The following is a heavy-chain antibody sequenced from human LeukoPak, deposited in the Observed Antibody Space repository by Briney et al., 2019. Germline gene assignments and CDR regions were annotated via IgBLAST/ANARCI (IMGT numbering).Heavy chain of an antibody. CDR2: ISGSGGST. Sequence: GGSLRLSCAASGFTFSSYGMSWVRQAPGKGLEWVSAISGSGGSTYYADSVKGRFTISRDNSKNTLYLQMNSLRAEDTAVYYCASREGGQQLDPNNDAFDIWGQGTMVTVSS. CDR3: ASREGGQQLDPNNDAFDI. D-gene: IGHD6-13*01. V-gene: IGHV3-23*01. J-gene: IGHJ3*02. CDR1: GFTFSSYG.